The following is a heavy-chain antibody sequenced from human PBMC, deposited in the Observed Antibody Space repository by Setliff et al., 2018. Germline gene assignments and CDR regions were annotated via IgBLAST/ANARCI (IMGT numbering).Heavy chain of an antibody. CDR3: ARQKYWSGYYGEGYYYYMDV. J-gene: IGHJ6*03. Sequence: SETLSLTCAVYGGSFSNYYWSWIRQPPGKGLEWIGEINHSGSTNYSPSLKSRVTIFADTSKNQFSLLLNSVTAADTAVYYCARQKYWSGYYGEGYYYYMDVWGKGTTVTVSS. CDR1: GGSFSNYY. V-gene: IGHV4-34*01. D-gene: IGHD3-3*01. CDR2: INHSGST.